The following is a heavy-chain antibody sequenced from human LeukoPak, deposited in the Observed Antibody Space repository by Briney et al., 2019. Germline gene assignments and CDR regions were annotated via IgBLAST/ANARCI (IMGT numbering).Heavy chain of an antibody. CDR2: IYSGGAT. V-gene: IGHV3-53*01. J-gene: IGHJ3*01. CDR3: ARGFDFWSGSSFGAFNV. D-gene: IGHD3-3*01. Sequence: GGSLRLSCAASGLTVRDDYMIWVRQAPGKGLEWVSAIYSGGATYSAESVEGRFTFSRDNSKNTVYLQMNSLRAEDTAVYYCARGFDFWSGSSFGAFNVWGQGTMVTVSS. CDR1: GLTVRDDY.